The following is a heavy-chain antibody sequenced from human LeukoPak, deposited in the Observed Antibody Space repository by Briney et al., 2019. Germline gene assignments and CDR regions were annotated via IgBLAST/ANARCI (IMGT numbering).Heavy chain of an antibody. CDR3: ARGIVVVPAARNFDY. CDR1: SYTFTSYG. V-gene: IGHV1-18*01. Sequence: ASVKVSCKASSYTFTSYGISWVRQAPGQGLEWMGWISAYNGNTNYAQKLQGRVTMTTDTSTSTAYMELRSLRSDDTAVYYCARGIVVVPAARNFDYWGQGTLVTVSS. J-gene: IGHJ4*02. D-gene: IGHD2-2*01. CDR2: ISAYNGNT.